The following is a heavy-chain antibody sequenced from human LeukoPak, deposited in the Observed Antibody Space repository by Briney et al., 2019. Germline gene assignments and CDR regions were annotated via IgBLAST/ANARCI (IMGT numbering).Heavy chain of an antibody. V-gene: IGHV3-9*01. CDR2: ISWNSGSI. J-gene: IGHJ6*02. D-gene: IGHD2-2*01. Sequence: GGSLRLSCAASGFTFDDYAMHWVRQAPEKGLEWVSGISWNSGSIGYADSVKGRFTISRDNAKNSLYLQMNSLRAEDTALYYCAKDIGPGGSRSNYYYYYYGMDVWGQGTTVTVSS. CDR3: AKDIGPGGSRSNYYYYYYGMDV. CDR1: GFTFDDYA.